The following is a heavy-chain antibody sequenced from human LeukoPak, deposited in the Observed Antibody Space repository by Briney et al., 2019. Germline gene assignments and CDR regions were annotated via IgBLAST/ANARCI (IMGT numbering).Heavy chain of an antibody. D-gene: IGHD4-23*01. CDR1: GFTFSSYW. J-gene: IGHJ4*02. CDR2: IKQDGSEK. Sequence: GGSLRLSCAASGFTFSSYWMSWVRQAPGKGLEWVANIKQDGSEKNYVDSVKGRFTISRGNSKNTLYLQMNSLRAEDTAVYYCATNGGNNPFDCWGQGTLVTVSS. CDR3: ATNGGNNPFDC. V-gene: IGHV3-7*03.